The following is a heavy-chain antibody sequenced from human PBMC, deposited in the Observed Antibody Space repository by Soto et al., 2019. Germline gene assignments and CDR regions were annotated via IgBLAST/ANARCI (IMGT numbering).Heavy chain of an antibody. D-gene: IGHD2-8*01. J-gene: IGHJ6*02. CDR3: SRDKGRQQIGVNYYYMLDV. CDR2: IMPVFSTP. CDR1: GGTFSTSA. Sequence: QVLLVQSGAEVKKPGSSVRVSCKSSGGTFSTSAISWVRQAPGQGLERVGGIMPVFSTPDYAQKLQDRVTITANESTTTTNLELTGLRADETAVYYCSRDKGRQQIGVNYYYMLDVWGQGTAITVAS. V-gene: IGHV1-69*12.